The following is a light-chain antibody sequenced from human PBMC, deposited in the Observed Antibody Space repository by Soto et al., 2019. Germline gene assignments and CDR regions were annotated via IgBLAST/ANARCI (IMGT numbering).Light chain of an antibody. Sequence: EVVLTQSPATLSLSPGERATLSCRASQSVSRYIAWYQQRPGQSPRLLIYDASNRATGIPARFSGSWSGTDFTLTIGSLEPEDFAVYYCQQYYSYPYTFGQGTKLEIK. CDR3: QQYYSYPYT. CDR1: QSVSRY. V-gene: IGKV3-11*01. CDR2: DAS. J-gene: IGKJ2*01.